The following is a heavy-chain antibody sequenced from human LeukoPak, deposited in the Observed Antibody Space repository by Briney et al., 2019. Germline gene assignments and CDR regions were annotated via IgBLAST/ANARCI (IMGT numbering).Heavy chain of an antibody. D-gene: IGHD6-13*01. V-gene: IGHV1-2*02. CDR3: ARVYSSSWSNYYYYYMDV. Sequence: ASVKVSCKASGYTFTGYYMHWVRQAPGQGLEWMGWINPNSGGTNYAQKFQGRVTMTRDTSISTAYMELSRLRSDDTAVYYCARVYSSSWSNYYYYYMDVWGKGTTVTVSS. CDR1: GYTFTGYY. J-gene: IGHJ6*03. CDR2: INPNSGGT.